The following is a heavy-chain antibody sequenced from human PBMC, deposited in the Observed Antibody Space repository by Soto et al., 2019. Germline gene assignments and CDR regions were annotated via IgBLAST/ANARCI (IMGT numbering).Heavy chain of an antibody. V-gene: IGHV4-39*01. D-gene: IGHD4-17*01. CDR3: VSQRTTVPTQAYFDY. CDR1: GGSVTNSSYY. Sequence: ETLSLTCTVSGGSVTNSSYYWGWIRQSPGKGLEWMGGVYYRGRSYSKSSVKSRATISVDTSKNRFSLSLNSVTASDTAVYFCVSQRTTVPTQAYFDYWGPGALVNVSS. J-gene: IGHJ4*02. CDR2: VYYRGRS.